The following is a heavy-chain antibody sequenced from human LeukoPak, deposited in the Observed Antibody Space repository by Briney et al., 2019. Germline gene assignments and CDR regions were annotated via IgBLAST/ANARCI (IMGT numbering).Heavy chain of an antibody. CDR2: IYYSGST. D-gene: IGHD4-17*01. J-gene: IGHJ3*02. V-gene: IGHV4-34*01. CDR1: GGSFSGYY. CDR3: ARNMTAVSRLDVFDI. Sequence: SETLSLTCAVYGGSFSGYYWGWIRQSPVKGLEWIGSIYYSGSTYYNPSLKSRVTISVDTSKNQFSLELRSVTAADTAIYYCARNMTAVSRLDVFDIWGPGTMVTVS.